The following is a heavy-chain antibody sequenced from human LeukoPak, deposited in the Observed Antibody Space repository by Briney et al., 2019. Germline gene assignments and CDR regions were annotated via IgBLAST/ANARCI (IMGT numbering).Heavy chain of an antibody. D-gene: IGHD2-15*01. CDR1: GGTFSSYA. J-gene: IGHJ6*03. CDR2: IIPIFGTA. Sequence: SVKVSCKASGGTFSSYAISWVRQAPGQGLEWMGGIIPIFGTANYAQKFQGRVTITADESTSTAYMELSSLRSEGTAVYYCARAPYCSGGSCYSEGYYYYMDVWGKGTTVTISS. V-gene: IGHV1-69*13. CDR3: ARAPYCSGGSCYSEGYYYYMDV.